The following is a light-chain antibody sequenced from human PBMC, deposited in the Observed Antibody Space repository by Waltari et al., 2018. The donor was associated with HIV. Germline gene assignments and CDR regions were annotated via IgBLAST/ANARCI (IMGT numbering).Light chain of an antibody. CDR3: CAYAGSTTYVI. V-gene: IGLV2-23*02. CDR2: EVS. Sequence: QSALTPPAPVSGSPGQSITIPSPGTSRDVGGYNSVPWYQQHPGKAPKLMIYEVSKRPSGVSSRFSGSKSGNTASLTISGLQAEDEADYYCCAYAGSTTYVIFGGGTKLTVL. CDR1: SRDVGGYNS. J-gene: IGLJ2*01.